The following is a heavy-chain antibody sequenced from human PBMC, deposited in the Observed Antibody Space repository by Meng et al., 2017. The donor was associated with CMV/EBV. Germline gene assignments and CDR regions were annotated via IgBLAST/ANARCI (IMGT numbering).Heavy chain of an antibody. CDR1: GYTFTSYY. J-gene: IGHJ4*02. Sequence: ASVKVSCKASGYTFTSYYMHWVRQAPGQGLEWMGIINPSGGSTSYAQKFQGRVTMTRDTSTSTVYMELSSLRSEDTAVYYCARFPYSSSLGIYYSDYWGQGTLVTVPQ. CDR3: ARFPYSSSLGIYYSDY. D-gene: IGHD6-6*01. CDR2: INPSGGST. V-gene: IGHV1-46*01.